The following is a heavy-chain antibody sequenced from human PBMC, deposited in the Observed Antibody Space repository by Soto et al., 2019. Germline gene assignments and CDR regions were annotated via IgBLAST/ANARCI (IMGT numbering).Heavy chain of an antibody. V-gene: IGHV4-31*03. D-gene: IGHD2-2*01. Sequence: SETMSLTCTVAGGSISGGGYYWSWIQQHPGKGLEWIGYIYYSGSTYYNPSLKSRVTISVDTSKNQFSLKLSSVTAADTAVYYCARDRIFPYCSSTSCYLSGFDPWGQGTLVTVSS. J-gene: IGHJ5*02. CDR1: GGSISGGGYY. CDR3: ARDRIFPYCSSTSCYLSGFDP. CDR2: IYYSGST.